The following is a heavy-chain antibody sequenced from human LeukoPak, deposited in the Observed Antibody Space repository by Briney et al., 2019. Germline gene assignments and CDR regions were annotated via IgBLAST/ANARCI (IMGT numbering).Heavy chain of an antibody. V-gene: IGHV4-39*01. D-gene: IGHD6-13*01. CDR1: GGSISSNSDY. Sequence: PSETLPLTCTVSGGSISSNSDYWGWIRQPPGKGLEWIGTTYYNGKTYYNPSLKSRVIIFVDTSKNQIFLRMSSVTAADTAVYYCARHDLCISWYMVNWFDPWGQGILVTVSS. CDR2: TYYNGKT. J-gene: IGHJ5*02. CDR3: ARHDLCISWYMVNWFDP.